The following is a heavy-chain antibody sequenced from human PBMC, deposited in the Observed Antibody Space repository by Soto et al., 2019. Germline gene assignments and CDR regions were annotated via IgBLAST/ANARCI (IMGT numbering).Heavy chain of an antibody. V-gene: IGHV3-7*01. D-gene: IGHD2-15*01. Sequence: EVQLVESGGGLVQPGGSLRLSCAASGFTFSSYWMSWVRQAPGKGLEWVANIKQDGSEKYYVDSVKGRFTISRDNAKNSLYLKMNSLRAEDTAVYYCARPPVVAVSPQYFHYWGQGTLVTVSS. CDR1: GFTFSSYW. J-gene: IGHJ4*02. CDR2: IKQDGSEK. CDR3: ARPPVVAVSPQYFHY.